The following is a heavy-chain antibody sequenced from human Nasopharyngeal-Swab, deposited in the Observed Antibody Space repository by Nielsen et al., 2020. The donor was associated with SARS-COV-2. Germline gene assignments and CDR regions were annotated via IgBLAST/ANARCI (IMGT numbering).Heavy chain of an antibody. CDR1: GGSISSGGYY. Sequence: SETLSLTCTVSGGSISSGGYYWSWIRQHPGKGLEWIGYIYYSGSTYYNPSLKSRVTISVDTSKNQFSLKLSSVTAADTAVYYCARVLRYFDWLLFDYWGQGTLVTVSS. CDR2: IYYSGST. D-gene: IGHD3-9*01. J-gene: IGHJ4*02. V-gene: IGHV4-31*03. CDR3: ARVLRYFDWLLFDY.